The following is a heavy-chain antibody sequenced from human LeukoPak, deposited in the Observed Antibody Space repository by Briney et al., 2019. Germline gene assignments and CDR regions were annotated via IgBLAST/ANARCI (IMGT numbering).Heavy chain of an antibody. Sequence: PSETLSLTCAVYGGSFSGYYWSWIRQPPGKGLEWIGEINHSGSTNYNPSLKSRVTISVDTSKNQFSLKLSSVTAADTAVYYRARRGYSYGSRSSGSRYYFDYWGQGTLVTVSS. D-gene: IGHD5-18*01. CDR1: GGSFSGYY. CDR2: INHSGST. CDR3: ARRGYSYGSRSSGSRYYFDY. V-gene: IGHV4-34*01. J-gene: IGHJ4*02.